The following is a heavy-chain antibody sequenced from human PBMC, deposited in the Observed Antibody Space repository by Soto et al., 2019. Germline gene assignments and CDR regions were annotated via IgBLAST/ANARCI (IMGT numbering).Heavy chain of an antibody. CDR1: GFTFSSYS. Sequence: PGGSLRLSCAASGFTFSSYSMNWVRQAPGKGLEWVSSISSSSSYIYYADSVKGRFTISRDNAKNSLYLQMNSLRAEDTAVYYCARGGEDIVVVVAAIEYYYYMDVWGKGTTVTVSS. J-gene: IGHJ6*03. CDR2: ISSSSSYI. CDR3: ARGGEDIVVVVAAIEYYYYMDV. V-gene: IGHV3-21*01. D-gene: IGHD2-15*01.